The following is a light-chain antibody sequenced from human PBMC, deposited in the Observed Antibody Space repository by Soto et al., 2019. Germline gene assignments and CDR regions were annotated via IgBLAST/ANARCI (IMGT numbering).Light chain of an antibody. CDR1: QGISSY. CDR2: AAS. CDR3: QQYTNTNNPWM. V-gene: IGKV1D-8*01. Sequence: VIWMTQSPSLLSASTGDRVTISCRMSQGISSYLAWYQQKPGKAPELLIYAASTLQSGVPSRFSGSGSGTDFTLIISGLQPDDSATYYCQQYTNTNNPWMFGQGTKVDIK. J-gene: IGKJ1*01.